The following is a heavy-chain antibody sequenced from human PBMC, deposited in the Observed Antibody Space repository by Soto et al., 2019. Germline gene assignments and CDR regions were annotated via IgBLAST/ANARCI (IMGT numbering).Heavy chain of an antibody. CDR3: ARVGDYGSGSYYLTPHYYYYYYMDV. V-gene: IGHV1-18*01. D-gene: IGHD3-10*01. CDR1: GYTFTSYG. CDR2: ISAYNGNT. Sequence: ASVKVSCKASGYTFTSYGISWVRQAPGQGLEWMGWISAYNGNTNYAQKLQGRVTMTTDTSTSTAYMELRSLRSDDTAVYYCARVGDYGSGSYYLTPHYYYYYYMDVWGKGTTVTVSS. J-gene: IGHJ6*03.